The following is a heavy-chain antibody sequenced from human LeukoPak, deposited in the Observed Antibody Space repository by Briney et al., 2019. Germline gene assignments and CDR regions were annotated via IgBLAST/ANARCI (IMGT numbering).Heavy chain of an antibody. CDR1: GGSFSGYY. J-gene: IGHJ4*02. CDR3: ARRGAGSYSSGWKRGEDY. D-gene: IGHD6-19*01. V-gene: IGHV4-34*01. Sequence: SETLSLTCAVYGGSFSGYYWSWIRQPPGKGLEWIGEINHSGSTNYNPSPKSRVTISVDTSKNQFSLKLSSVTAADTAVYYCARRGAGSYSSGWKRGEDYWGQGTLVSVSS. CDR2: INHSGST.